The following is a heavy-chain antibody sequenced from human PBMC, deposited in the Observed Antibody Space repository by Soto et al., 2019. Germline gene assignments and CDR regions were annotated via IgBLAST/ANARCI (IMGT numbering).Heavy chain of an antibody. Sequence: QVQLQESGPGLVKPSQTLSLTCTVSGGSISSGGYYWSWIRQHPGKGLEWIGYIYYSGSTYYNPSLQLRATISVDTSKNQFSLKLSSVTAADTAVYYCARPHIAAAGKQKTDWYFDLWGRGTLVTVSS. V-gene: IGHV4-31*03. J-gene: IGHJ2*01. CDR1: GGSISSGGYY. CDR2: IYYSGST. CDR3: ARPHIAAAGKQKTDWYFDL. D-gene: IGHD6-13*01.